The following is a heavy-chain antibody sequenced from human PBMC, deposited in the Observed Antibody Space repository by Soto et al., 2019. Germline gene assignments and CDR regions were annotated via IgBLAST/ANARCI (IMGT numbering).Heavy chain of an antibody. CDR1: GGSITSSNL. CDR2: IYHSGSA. J-gene: IGHJ5*02. V-gene: IGHV4-4*02. CDR3: ARGSTTVVTPNWFDP. D-gene: IGHD4-4*01. Sequence: QVQLQESGPGLVKSSGTLSLTCAVSGGSITSSNLWSWLRQPPGQGLEWIGEIYHSGSANYNPSLKSRVIISVDKSKNQFPLSLTSVTAADTAVYYCARGSTTVVTPNWFDPWGQGTLVTVSS.